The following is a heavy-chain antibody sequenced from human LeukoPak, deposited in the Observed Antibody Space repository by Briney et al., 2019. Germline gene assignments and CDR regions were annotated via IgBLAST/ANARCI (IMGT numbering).Heavy chain of an antibody. J-gene: IGHJ4*02. CDR1: GFTFSFAA. CDR3: AKDIQGAN. CDR2: ISASGGST. D-gene: IGHD5-18*01. V-gene: IGHV3-23*01. Sequence: GGSLRLSCAASGFTFSFAAMNWVRQGPGKGLEWVSLISASGGSTYYADSVKGRFTISRDNSKNTVYLQMSSLRAEDTALYYCAKDIQGANWGQGTLVTVSS.